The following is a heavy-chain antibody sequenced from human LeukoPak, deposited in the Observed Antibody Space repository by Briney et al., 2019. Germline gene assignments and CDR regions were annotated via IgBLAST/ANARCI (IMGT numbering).Heavy chain of an antibody. D-gene: IGHD6-25*01. CDR2: IKQDESEQ. V-gene: IGHV3-7*03. CDR1: GFPFSDYW. CDR3: TKGPQLGSGYHPDY. J-gene: IGHJ4*02. Sequence: PGGSLRLSCAASGFPFSDYWMDWVRQAPGKGMEWVANIKQDESEQYYADSVKGRFTISRDYSKSTLRLQMNSLRVDDTAIYYCTKGPQLGSGYHPDYWGQGTLVTVSS.